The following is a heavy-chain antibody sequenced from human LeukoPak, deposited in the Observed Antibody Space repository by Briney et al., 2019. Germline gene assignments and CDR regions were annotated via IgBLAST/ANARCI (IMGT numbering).Heavy chain of an antibody. CDR1: GFTFSTYG. J-gene: IGHJ4*02. D-gene: IGHD2-2*01. Sequence: PGGSLRLSCAASGFTFSTYGMHWVRQAPGKGLEWVAFIRYDGSITYYADPVKGRFTISRDNSKNTLYLQMNSLRAEDTAVYYCAKDLGRHCSYTSCIGDYWGQGTLVTVSS. CDR2: IRYDGSIT. V-gene: IGHV3-30*02. CDR3: AKDLGRHCSYTSCIGDY.